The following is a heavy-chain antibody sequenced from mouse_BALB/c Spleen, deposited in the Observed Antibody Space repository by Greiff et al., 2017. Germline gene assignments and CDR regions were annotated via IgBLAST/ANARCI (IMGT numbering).Heavy chain of an antibody. CDR2: IYPGSGST. CDR1: GYNFTSYW. V-gene: IGHV1-55*01. Sequence: VQLQQPGAELVKPGTSVKLSCKASGYNFTSYWINWVKLRPGQGLEWIGDIYPGSGSTNYNEKFKSKATLTVDTSSSTAYMQLSSLASEDSALYYCARERETGGFAYWGQGTLVTVSA. J-gene: IGHJ3*01. D-gene: IGHD4-1*01. CDR3: ARERETGGFAY.